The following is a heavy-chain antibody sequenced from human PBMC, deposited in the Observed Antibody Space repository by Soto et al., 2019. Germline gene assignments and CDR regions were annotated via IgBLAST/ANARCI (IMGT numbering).Heavy chain of an antibody. CDR2: IIPIFGTA. D-gene: IGHD6-19*01. V-gene: IGHV1-69*13. J-gene: IGHJ4*02. CDR3: ARASGQFAASSGWYASYFDY. Sequence: SVKVSCKASGCTFISYAIIWVRQAPGQGREWMGGIIPIFGTANYAQKFQGRVTITADETTSTAYMELSSLRSEDTAVYYCARASGQFAASSGWYASYFDYWGQGTLVTVSS. CDR1: GCTFISYA.